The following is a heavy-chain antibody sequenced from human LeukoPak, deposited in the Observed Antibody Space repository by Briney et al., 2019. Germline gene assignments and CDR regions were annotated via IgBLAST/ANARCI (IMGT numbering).Heavy chain of an antibody. D-gene: IGHD3-16*01. CDR2: IYPGDSYT. Sequence: GEPLKISCRGSGYSFTSYWFGWVRQLLGKGLEGMGIIYPGDSYTRYSPSFQGQVTISADKSISTAYLQWSSLKASDTAMYYCARSLRGVYYFDYWGQGTLVTVSS. CDR1: GYSFTSYW. V-gene: IGHV5-51*01. CDR3: ARSLRGVYYFDY. J-gene: IGHJ4*02.